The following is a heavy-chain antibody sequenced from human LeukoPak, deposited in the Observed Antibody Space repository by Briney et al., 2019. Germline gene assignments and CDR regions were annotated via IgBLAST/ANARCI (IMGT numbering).Heavy chain of an antibody. CDR3: ARQGNYYGSGSYFAFDI. V-gene: IGHV4-39*01. Sequence: KPSETLSLTCTVSGGSISSSSYYWGWIRQPPGKGLEWIGSIYYSGSTYYNPSLKSRVTISVDTSKNQFSLKLSSVTAADTAVYYCARQGNYYGSGSYFAFDIWGQGTMVTVSS. J-gene: IGHJ3*02. D-gene: IGHD3-10*01. CDR1: GGSISSSSYY. CDR2: IYYSGST.